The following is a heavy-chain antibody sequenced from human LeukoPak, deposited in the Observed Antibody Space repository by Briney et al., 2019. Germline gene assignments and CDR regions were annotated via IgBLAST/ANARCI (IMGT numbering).Heavy chain of an antibody. D-gene: IGHD5-12*01. CDR1: GFIFSHYA. CDR2: ISYDGSSK. J-gene: IGHJ4*02. V-gene: IGHV3-30*01. Sequence: GSLRLSCAPSGFIFSHYAMHWVRQAPGKGLEWVAVISYDGSSKYYADSVKGRFTSSKDNSMNMLFLQMDSLSAEDTAVYYCTRGRGYDSLGYYFDYWGQGTVVTVSS. CDR3: TRGRGYDSLGYYFDY.